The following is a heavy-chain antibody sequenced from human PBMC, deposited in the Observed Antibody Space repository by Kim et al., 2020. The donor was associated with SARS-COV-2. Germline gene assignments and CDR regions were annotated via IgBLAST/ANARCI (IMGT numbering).Heavy chain of an antibody. J-gene: IGHJ3*02. Sequence: SETLSLTCTVSGGSISSYYWSWIRQPPGKGLEWIGYIYYSGSTNYNLSLKSRVTISVDTSKNQISLKLSSVTAADTTAYYCATGGGRAFDIWVQGTMVTV. CDR3: ATGGGRAFDI. D-gene: IGHD3-16*01. CDR1: GGSISSYY. CDR2: IYYSGST. V-gene: IGHV4-59*12.